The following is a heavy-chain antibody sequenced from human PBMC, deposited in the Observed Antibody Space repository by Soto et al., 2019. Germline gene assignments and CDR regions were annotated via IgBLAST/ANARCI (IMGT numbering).Heavy chain of an antibody. CDR2: ISGSSKTI. CDR3: ARGKNWAFDY. J-gene: IGHJ4*02. D-gene: IGHD7-27*01. V-gene: IGHV3-48*02. CDR1: GFTFSSYA. Sequence: GGSLRLSCAASGFTFSSYAMSWVRQAPGKGLEWVSYISGSSKTIYYADSVKGRFTISRDNAKYSVYLQMNSLRDEDMAVYYCARGKNWAFDYWGQGALVTVSS.